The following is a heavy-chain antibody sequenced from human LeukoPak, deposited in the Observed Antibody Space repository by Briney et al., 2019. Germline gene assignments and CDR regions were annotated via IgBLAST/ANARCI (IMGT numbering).Heavy chain of an antibody. V-gene: IGHV1-18*01. J-gene: IGHJ4*02. CDR1: GYTFSSYG. CDR3: ARDPPVYYYDSSGYYDY. CDR2: NSAYNGNT. Sequence: ASVKVSCKASGYTFSSYGISWVRQDPGQGLEWMGWNSAYNGNTNYAQKLQGRVTMTTDTSTSTAYMELRSLRSDDTAVYYCARDPPVYYYDSSGYYDYWGQGTLVTVSS. D-gene: IGHD3-22*01.